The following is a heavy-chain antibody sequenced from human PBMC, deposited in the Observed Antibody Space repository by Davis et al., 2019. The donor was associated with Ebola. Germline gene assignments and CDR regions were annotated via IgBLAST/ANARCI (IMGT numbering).Heavy chain of an antibody. J-gene: IGHJ6*02. CDR3: AREGIRYCSSTSCYGGGMDV. Sequence: AASVKVSCKASGYTFTGYCMHWVRQAPGQGLEWMGWINPNSGGTNYAQKFQGWVTMTRDTSISTAYMELSRLRSDDTAVYYCAREGIRYCSSTSCYGGGMDVWGQGTTVTVSS. CDR1: GYTFTGYC. CDR2: INPNSGGT. D-gene: IGHD2-2*01. V-gene: IGHV1-2*04.